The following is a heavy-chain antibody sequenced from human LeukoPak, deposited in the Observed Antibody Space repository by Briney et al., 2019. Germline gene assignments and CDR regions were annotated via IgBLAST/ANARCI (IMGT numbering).Heavy chain of an antibody. Sequence: ASVKVSCKVSGYTLTELSMHWVRQAPGKGLEWMGGFDPEDGETIYAQKFQGRVTMTEDTSTDTAYMELSSLRSEDTAEYYCATAHEIYYSSGRHEDAFDIWGQGTMVTVSS. CDR1: GYTLTELS. J-gene: IGHJ3*02. D-gene: IGHD3-10*01. CDR3: ATAHEIYYSSGRHEDAFDI. CDR2: FDPEDGET. V-gene: IGHV1-24*01.